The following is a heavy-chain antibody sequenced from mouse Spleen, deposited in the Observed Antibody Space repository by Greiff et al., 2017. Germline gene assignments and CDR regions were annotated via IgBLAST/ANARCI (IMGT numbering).Heavy chain of an antibody. CDR3: ARRGYGSSYFDY. Sequence: EVKLVESGGGLVKRGGSLKLSCAASGFTFSSYAMSWVRQTPEKRLEWVATISSGGGNTYYPDSVKGRFTISRDNAKNTLYLQMSSLKSEDTAMYYCARRGYGSSYFDYWGQGTTLSVSS. J-gene: IGHJ2*01. D-gene: IGHD1-1*01. V-gene: IGHV5-9*04. CDR2: ISSGGGNT. CDR1: GFTFSSYA.